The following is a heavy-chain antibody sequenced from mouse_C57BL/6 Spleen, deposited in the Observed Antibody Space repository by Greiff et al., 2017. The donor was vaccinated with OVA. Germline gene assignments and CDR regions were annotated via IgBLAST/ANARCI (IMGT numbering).Heavy chain of an antibody. Sequence: QVQLQQPGAELVRPGTSVKLSCKASGYTFTSYWMHWVKQRPGQGLEWIGVIDPSDSYTNYNQKFKGKATLTVDTSSSTAYMQLSSLTSEDSAVYYCARGRLRRGGFDYWGQGTTLTVSS. V-gene: IGHV1-59*01. D-gene: IGHD2-4*01. J-gene: IGHJ2*01. CDR3: ARGRLRRGGFDY. CDR1: GYTFTSYW. CDR2: IDPSDSYT.